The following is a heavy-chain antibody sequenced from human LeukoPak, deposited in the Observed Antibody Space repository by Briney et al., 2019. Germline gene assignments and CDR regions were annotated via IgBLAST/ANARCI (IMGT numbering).Heavy chain of an antibody. CDR1: GFTFSSYS. D-gene: IGHD6-13*01. CDR3: ARDQGGQQLADPFDY. J-gene: IGHJ4*02. V-gene: IGHV3-48*01. CDR2: ISSSSSTI. Sequence: PGGSLRLSCAASGFTFSSYSMNWVRQAPGKGLEWVSYISSSSSTIYYADSVKGRFTISRDNAKNSLYLQMNNLRAEDTAVYYCARDQGGQQLADPFDYWGQGTLVTVSS.